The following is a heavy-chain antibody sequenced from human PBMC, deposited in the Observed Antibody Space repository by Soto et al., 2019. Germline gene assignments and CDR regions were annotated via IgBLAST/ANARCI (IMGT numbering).Heavy chain of an antibody. CDR1: GFTFSSYS. V-gene: IGHV3-21*01. D-gene: IGHD3-3*01. CDR3: ARVITIFGVAYYYYGMDV. Sequence: GSLRLSCAASGFTFSSYSMNWVRQAPGKGLEWVSSISSSSSYIYYADSVKGRFTISRDNAKNSLYLQMNSLRAEDTAVYYCARVITIFGVAYYYYGMDVWGQGTTVTVSS. J-gene: IGHJ6*02. CDR2: ISSSSSYI.